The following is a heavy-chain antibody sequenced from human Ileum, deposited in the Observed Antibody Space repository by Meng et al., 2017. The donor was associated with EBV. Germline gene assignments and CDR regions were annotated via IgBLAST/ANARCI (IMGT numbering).Heavy chain of an antibody. CDR2: VTPVFTST. CDR1: GGNFKTFV. D-gene: IGHD4-23*01. V-gene: IGHV1-69*01. CDR3: VTDVGTVADH. J-gene: IGHJ4*02. Sequence: QGRLVQSGAAVKKPGPSVKISCRASGGNFKTFVFSWVRLAPGQGLEWMGGVTPVFTSTLYAKHFKDRVTITADESTNTAFMELKNLQSDDTAIYYCVTDVGTVADHWGPGTLVTVSS.